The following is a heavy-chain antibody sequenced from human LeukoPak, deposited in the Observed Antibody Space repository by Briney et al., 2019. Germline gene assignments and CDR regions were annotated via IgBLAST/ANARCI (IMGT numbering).Heavy chain of an antibody. J-gene: IGHJ6*02. CDR2: IIPIFGTA. CDR3: ARVVDYYGSGSYYSIGSYYYYYGMDV. CDR1: GGTFSSYA. D-gene: IGHD3-10*01. Sequence: ASVKVSCKASGGTFSSYAISWVRQAPGQGLEWMGGIIPIFGTANYAQKFQGRVTITADESTSTAYMELSSLRSEDTAVYYCARVVDYYGSGSYYSIGSYYYYYGMDVWGQGTTVTVSS. V-gene: IGHV1-69*13.